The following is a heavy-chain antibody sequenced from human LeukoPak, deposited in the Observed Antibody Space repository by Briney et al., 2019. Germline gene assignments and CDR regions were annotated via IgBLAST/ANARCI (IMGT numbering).Heavy chain of an antibody. CDR2: IRYDGSNK. D-gene: IGHD3-10*01. CDR3: AKDLDYDGSGSAFDY. J-gene: IGHJ4*02. Sequence: AGGSLRLSCAASGFTFSSYGMNWVRQAPGKGLEWVAFIRYDGSNKYYADSVKGRFTISRDNSKNTLYLQMNSLRAEDTAVYYCAKDLDYDGSGSAFDYGGQGTLVTVSS. V-gene: IGHV3-30*02. CDR1: GFTFSSYG.